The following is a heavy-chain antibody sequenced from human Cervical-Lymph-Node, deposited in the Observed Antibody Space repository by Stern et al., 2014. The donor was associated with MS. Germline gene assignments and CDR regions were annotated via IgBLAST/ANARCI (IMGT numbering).Heavy chain of an antibody. J-gene: IGHJ5*02. D-gene: IGHD6-19*01. CDR2: ISYDGNKE. CDR1: GFTFSTYG. Sequence: QVQLVESGGGVVQPGKSLTLSCAASGFTFSTYGMHWIRQAPGKGLEWLAVISYDGNKEEYVDSVKGRFTISRDNSRNTLYLQMNSLRPEDTAVYYCAKAPLAVAGSYFDPRGQGTLVTVSS. CDR3: AKAPLAVAGSYFDP. V-gene: IGHV3-30*18.